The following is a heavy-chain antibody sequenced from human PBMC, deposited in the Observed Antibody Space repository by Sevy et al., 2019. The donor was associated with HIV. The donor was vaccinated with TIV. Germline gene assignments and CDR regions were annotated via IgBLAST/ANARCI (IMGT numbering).Heavy chain of an antibody. J-gene: IGHJ4*02. V-gene: IGHV3-30*18. D-gene: IGHD6-19*01. CDR1: GFTFSNYG. Sequence: GGSLRLSCAASGFTFSNYGMQWVRQAPGKGLEWVGVISHTGVTKYYADSVGGRFTISRDNSKDKRYLQVNSLRVEETGVYYCAKEPSQYSSPWYFDDWGQGTLVTVSS. CDR3: AKEPSQYSSPWYFDD. CDR2: ISHTGVTK.